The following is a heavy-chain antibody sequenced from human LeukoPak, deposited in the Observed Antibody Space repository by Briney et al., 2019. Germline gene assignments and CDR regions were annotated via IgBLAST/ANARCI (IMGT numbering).Heavy chain of an antibody. Sequence: GGSLRLSCAASGFTFSSYAMHWVRQAPGKGLEWVAVISYDGSNKYYADSVKGRFTISRDNSKNTLYLQMNSLRAEDTAVYYCATDGSDPWGQGTLVTVSS. V-gene: IGHV3-30-3*01. J-gene: IGHJ5*02. CDR3: ATDGSDP. CDR1: GFTFSSYA. CDR2: ISYDGSNK.